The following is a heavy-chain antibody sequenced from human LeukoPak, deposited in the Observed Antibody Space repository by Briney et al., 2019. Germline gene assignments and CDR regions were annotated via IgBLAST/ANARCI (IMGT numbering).Heavy chain of an antibody. D-gene: IGHD6-19*01. CDR2: ISGSGGST. CDR1: GFTFSSYA. V-gene: IGHV3-23*01. Sequence: QPGGSLRLSCAASGFTFSSYAMSWVRQAPGKGLEWVSAISGSGGSTYYADSVKGRFTISRDNSKNTLYPQMNSLRAEDTAVYYCAKAGFWFPIAVGDYWGQGTLVTVSS. CDR3: AKAGFWFPIAVGDY. J-gene: IGHJ4*02.